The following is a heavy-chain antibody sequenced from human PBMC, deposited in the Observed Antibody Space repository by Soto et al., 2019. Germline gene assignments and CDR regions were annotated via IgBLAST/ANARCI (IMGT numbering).Heavy chain of an antibody. CDR3: ANLLNVAAAGTPHYYGVDV. D-gene: IGHD6-13*01. CDR1: GFSFSVYP. Sequence: VQLVESGGGVVRPGRSLRLSCAASGFSFSVYPMNWVRQAPGKGLEWVAFISFDGSKTYYSDSGKGRFTISRDNSKNTVSLQMNNLRPGDAAVYHCANLLNVAAAGTPHYYGVDVWGQGTTVTVS. CDR2: ISFDGSKT. J-gene: IGHJ6*02. V-gene: IGHV3-30*04.